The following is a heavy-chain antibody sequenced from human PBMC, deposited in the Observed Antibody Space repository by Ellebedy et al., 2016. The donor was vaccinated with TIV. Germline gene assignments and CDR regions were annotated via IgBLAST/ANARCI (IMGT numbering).Heavy chain of an antibody. CDR3: ARDHYFGAGNSYRAPYFYGVDV. CDR1: RYNFDKYY. CDR2: FSPAGGST. J-gene: IGHJ6*02. D-gene: IGHD3-10*01. Sequence: ASVKVSXKASRYNFDKYYIHWVRQAPGQGLEWMGIFSPAGGSTYYAQKFQGRVTMTRDTPMNTIYMELSSLRSDDTAIYYCARDHYFGAGNSYRAPYFYGVDVWGQGTTVTVSS. V-gene: IGHV1-46*02.